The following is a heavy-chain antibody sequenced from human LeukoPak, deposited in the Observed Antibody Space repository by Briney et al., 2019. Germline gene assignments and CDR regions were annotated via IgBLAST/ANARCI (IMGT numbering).Heavy chain of an antibody. D-gene: IGHD6-13*01. J-gene: IGHJ5*02. CDR1: GGSFSGYY. V-gene: IGHV4-34*01. CDR2: INHSGST. Sequence: SETLSLTCAVYGGSFSGYYWSWIRQPPGKGLEWIGEINHSGSTNYNPSLKSRVTISVDTSKNQFSLKLSSVTAADTAVYYCARATYSSSWYVTWGQGTLVTVSS. CDR3: ARATYSSSWYVT.